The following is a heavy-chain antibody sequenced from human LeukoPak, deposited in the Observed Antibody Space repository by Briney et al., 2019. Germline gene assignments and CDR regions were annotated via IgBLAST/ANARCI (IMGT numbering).Heavy chain of an antibody. J-gene: IGHJ5*02. D-gene: IGHD2-15*01. CDR1: GGSFSGYY. CDR3: ARDIPVGVVVVAATQNWFDP. CDR2: INHSGST. Sequence: SETLSLTCAVYGGSFSGYYWSWIRQPPGKGLEWIGEINHSGSTNYNPSLKSRVTISVDTSKNQFSLKLSSVTAADTAVYYCARDIPVGVVVVAATQNWFDPWGQGTLVTVSS. V-gene: IGHV4-34*01.